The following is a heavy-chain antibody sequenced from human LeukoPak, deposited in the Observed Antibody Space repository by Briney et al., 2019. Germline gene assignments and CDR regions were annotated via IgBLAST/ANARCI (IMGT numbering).Heavy chain of an antibody. CDR3: ARGPTVVTPRFDY. CDR1: GGTFSSYA. J-gene: IGHJ4*02. V-gene: IGHV1-69*13. CDR2: IIPIFGIA. Sequence: SVKVSCKASGGTFSSYAISWVRQAPGQGLEWMGGIIPIFGIANYAQKFQGRVTITADESTSTAYMELSSLRSEDTAVYYCARGPTVVTPRFDYWGQGTLVTVSS. D-gene: IGHD4-23*01.